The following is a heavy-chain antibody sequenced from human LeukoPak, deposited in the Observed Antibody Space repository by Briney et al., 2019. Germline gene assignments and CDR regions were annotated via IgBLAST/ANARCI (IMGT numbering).Heavy chain of an antibody. Sequence: SQTLSLTCAISGDSVSSNSAAWNWIRQSPSRGLEWLGRTYYRSKWYNDYAVSVKSRITINPDTSKNQFSLQLNSVTPEDTAVYYCARDLTSSGWTTYYYYYYGMDVWGQGTTVTVSS. V-gene: IGHV6-1*01. CDR2: TYYRSKWYN. J-gene: IGHJ6*02. CDR3: ARDLTSSGWTTYYYYYYGMDV. D-gene: IGHD6-19*01. CDR1: GDSVSSNSAA.